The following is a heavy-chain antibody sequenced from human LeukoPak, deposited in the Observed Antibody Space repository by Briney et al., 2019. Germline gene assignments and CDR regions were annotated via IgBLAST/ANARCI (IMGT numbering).Heavy chain of an antibody. CDR3: ARDRYTVVSWYFDL. J-gene: IGHJ2*01. CDR1: GGXISSGGYY. V-gene: IGHV4-31*03. Sequence: SETLSLTCTVSGGXISSGGYYWSWIRQHPGKGLEWIGYIYYSGSTYYNPSLKSRVTISVDTSKNQFSLKLSSVTAADTAVYYCARDRYTVVSWYFDLWGRGNLVTVSS. D-gene: IGHD4-23*01. CDR2: IYYSGST.